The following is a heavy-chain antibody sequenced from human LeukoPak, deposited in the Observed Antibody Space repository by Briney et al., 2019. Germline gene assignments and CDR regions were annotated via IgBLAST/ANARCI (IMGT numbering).Heavy chain of an antibody. Sequence: TSETLSLTCTVSGGSISSYYWSWLRQPAGKGLQWIGRIYTSGSTNYNPSLKSRVTMSVDTSKNQFSLKLSSVTAADTAVYYCARKLRGYSYVDYWGQGTLVTVSS. J-gene: IGHJ4*02. CDR2: IYTSGST. CDR1: GGSISSYY. CDR3: ARKLRGYSYVDY. V-gene: IGHV4-4*07. D-gene: IGHD5-18*01.